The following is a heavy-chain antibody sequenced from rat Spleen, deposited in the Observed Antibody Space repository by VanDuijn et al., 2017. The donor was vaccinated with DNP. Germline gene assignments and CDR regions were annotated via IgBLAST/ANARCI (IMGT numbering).Heavy chain of an antibody. J-gene: IGHJ2*01. Sequence: EVQLVESGGGLVQPGRSLKLSCAASGFTFSAYYMAWVRQAPAKGLEWVATINYDGTTTYYRDSVKGRFTISRDNARSTLYLQMDSLRSEDTATYYCTTRYYYDGYYYWGQGVMVTVSS. D-gene: IGHD1-12*03. CDR2: INYDGTTT. V-gene: IGHV5-20*01. CDR3: TTRYYYDGYYY. CDR1: GFTFSAYY.